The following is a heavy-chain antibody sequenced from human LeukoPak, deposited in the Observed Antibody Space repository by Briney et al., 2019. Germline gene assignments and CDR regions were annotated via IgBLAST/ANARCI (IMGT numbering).Heavy chain of an antibody. CDR1: GFTFSTYA. Sequence: GGSLRLSCAASGFTFSTYAMNWVRQAPGKGLEWVSVITDSGGGIYYADSVKGRFTISRDNSKDTVYLQMNSLRAEDTATYYCVKDRKPDSRYNFDFWGQGTLVTVSS. CDR2: ITDSGGGI. J-gene: IGHJ4*02. D-gene: IGHD5-12*01. V-gene: IGHV3-23*01. CDR3: VKDRKPDSRYNFDF.